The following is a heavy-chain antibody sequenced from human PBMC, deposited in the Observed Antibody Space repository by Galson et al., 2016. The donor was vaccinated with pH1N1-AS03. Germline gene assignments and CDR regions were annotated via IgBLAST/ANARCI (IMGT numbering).Heavy chain of an antibody. D-gene: IGHD3-10*01. Sequence: SCAAPGFSFSSFGMHWVRQAPGKGLEWVAVIWYDGSNKYYADSVKGRFTISRDNTKNTLYLQMNSLRVEDTAVYFCARGRGYGQYYFDYWGQGTLVTVSS. CDR3: ARGRGYGQYYFDY. CDR1: GFSFSSFG. CDR2: IWYDGSNK. J-gene: IGHJ4*02. V-gene: IGHV3-33*01.